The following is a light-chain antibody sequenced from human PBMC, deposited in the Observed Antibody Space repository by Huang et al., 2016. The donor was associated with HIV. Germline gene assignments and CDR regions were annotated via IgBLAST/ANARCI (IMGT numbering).Light chain of an antibody. V-gene: IGKV1-39*01. Sequence: DIQMTQSPSSLSASVGDRVTITCRASQSVSNYLVWYQQKPGKPPKLRIYAASSLRSWVPSRVSGSGSGADFTLTISSLQPDDFATYYCQQSFSTPVFGPGTKVEIK. CDR2: AAS. CDR1: QSVSNY. J-gene: IGKJ3*01. CDR3: QQSFSTPV.